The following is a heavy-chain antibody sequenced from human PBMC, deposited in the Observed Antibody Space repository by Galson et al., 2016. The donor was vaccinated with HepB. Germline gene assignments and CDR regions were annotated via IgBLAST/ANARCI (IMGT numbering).Heavy chain of an antibody. CDR1: GGTFSNFA. Sequence: SVKVSCKASGGTFSNFAISWVRQAPGQGLEWMGGIIPIFDITKYAQKFQGRVTIIADESTSTAYMELRSLRSDDTAIYYCARESGVGVAFDYWGQGTLVTVSS. CDR2: IIPIFDIT. V-gene: IGHV1-69*13. D-gene: IGHD6-19*01. J-gene: IGHJ4*02. CDR3: ARESGVGVAFDY.